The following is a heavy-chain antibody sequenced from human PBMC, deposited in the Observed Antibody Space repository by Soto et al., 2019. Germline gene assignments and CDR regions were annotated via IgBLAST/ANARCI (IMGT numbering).Heavy chain of an antibody. D-gene: IGHD3-3*01. J-gene: IGHJ4*02. Sequence: EMQLLESGGGLVQPGGSLRLSCAASGFTFSSYAMSWVRQAPGKGLEWVSAISGSGGSTYYADSVKGRFTISRDNSKNTLYLQMNSLRAEDTAVYYCAGGVDDFGAGGFDYWGQGTLVTVSS. CDR3: AGGVDDFGAGGFDY. V-gene: IGHV3-23*01. CDR1: GFTFSSYA. CDR2: ISGSGGST.